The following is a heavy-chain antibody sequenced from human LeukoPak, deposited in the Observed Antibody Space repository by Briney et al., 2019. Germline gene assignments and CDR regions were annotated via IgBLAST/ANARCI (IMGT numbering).Heavy chain of an antibody. CDR1: GYSFTSYW. Sequence: GESLKISCKASGYSFTSYWISWVRQMPGKGLEWVGKIDPSDSYTNYSPSFQGHVTISADQSISTAYLQWSSLKASDTAMYYCATADVLTGSLYDHWGQGTLVTVSS. CDR2: IDPSDSYT. V-gene: IGHV5-10-1*01. D-gene: IGHD3-9*01. J-gene: IGHJ5*02. CDR3: ATADVLTGSLYDH.